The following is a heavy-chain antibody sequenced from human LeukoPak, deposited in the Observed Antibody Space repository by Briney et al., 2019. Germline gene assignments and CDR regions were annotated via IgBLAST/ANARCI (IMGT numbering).Heavy chain of an antibody. CDR2: TSSSSSYI. CDR3: AGVEMATTAFGI. V-gene: IGHV3-21*01. Sequence: GGSLRLSCAASGFTFSSYSVNWVREAPGEGLEWVSSTSSSSSYIYYADSVKGRFTISRDNAKNSLYLQMNSLRAEDTAVYYCAGVEMATTAFGIWGQGTMVTVSS. J-gene: IGHJ3*02. CDR1: GFTFSSYS. D-gene: IGHD5-24*01.